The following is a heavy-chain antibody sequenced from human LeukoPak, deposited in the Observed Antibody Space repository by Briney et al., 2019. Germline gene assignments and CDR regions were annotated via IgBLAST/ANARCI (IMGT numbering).Heavy chain of an antibody. J-gene: IGHJ3*02. CDR1: GFTFDDYA. D-gene: IGHD3-22*01. V-gene: IGHV3-43*02. CDR3: AKDIQSLARNYYDSSGYAFDI. CDR2: ISGDGGST. Sequence: GGSLRLSCAASGFTFDDYAMRWVRQAPGKGLEWVSLISGDGGSTYYADSVKGRFTISRDNSKNSLYLQMNSLRTEDTALYYCAKDIQSLARNYYDSSGYAFDIWGQGTMVTVSS.